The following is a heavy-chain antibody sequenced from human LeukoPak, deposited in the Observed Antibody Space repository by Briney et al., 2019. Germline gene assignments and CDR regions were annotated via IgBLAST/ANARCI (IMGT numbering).Heavy chain of an antibody. D-gene: IGHD2-8*02. Sequence: NPSETLSLTCTVSGVSISSYYWSWVRQPPGKGLEWVGYIYTSGSTNYNPSLKSRVTISVDSSKNQFSLKLSSVTAADTAVYYCARHPVLGAWFDPWGQGTLVTVSS. CDR2: IYTSGST. J-gene: IGHJ5*02. CDR3: ARHPVLGAWFDP. V-gene: IGHV4-4*09. CDR1: GVSISSYY.